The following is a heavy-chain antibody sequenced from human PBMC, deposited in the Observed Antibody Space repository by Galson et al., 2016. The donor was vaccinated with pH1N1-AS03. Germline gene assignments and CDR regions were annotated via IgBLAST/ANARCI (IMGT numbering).Heavy chain of an antibody. CDR2: IRPDGSVK. V-gene: IGHV3-30*02. J-gene: IGHJ4*02. D-gene: IGHD6-13*01. Sequence: SLRLSCAASGFTFNRYGMHWVRQAPGKGLEWVAFIRPDGSVKYYEDSVKGRFAISRDNSNNTLSLQMNSLRPEDTAVYYCAKTVEYTSSWNPFDYWGQGTLVTVSS. CDR1: GFTFNRYG. CDR3: AKTVEYTSSWNPFDY.